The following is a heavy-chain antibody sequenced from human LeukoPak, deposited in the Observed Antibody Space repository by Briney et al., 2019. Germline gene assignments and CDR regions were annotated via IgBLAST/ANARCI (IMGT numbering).Heavy chain of an antibody. D-gene: IGHD1-26*01. CDR1: GFSLSTSGMR. CDR3: ARERGATSSYYYYMDV. V-gene: IGHV2-70*04. CDR2: IDWADGK. J-gene: IGHJ6*03. Sequence: SGPTLVNPTQTLTLTCRFSGFSLSTSGMRVSWIRQPPGKALEWLARIDWADGKFYNTSLKTRLTISKDTSKNQVVLTMTNMDPMDTGTYYCARERGATSSYYYYMDVWGKGTTVTGPS.